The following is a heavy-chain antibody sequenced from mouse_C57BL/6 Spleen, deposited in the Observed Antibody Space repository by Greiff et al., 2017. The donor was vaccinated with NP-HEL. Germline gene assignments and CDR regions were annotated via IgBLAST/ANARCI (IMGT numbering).Heavy chain of an antibody. V-gene: IGHV1-82*01. D-gene: IGHD2-5*01. Sequence: VQGVESGPELVKPGASVKISCKASGYAFSSSWMNWVKQRPGKGLEWIGRIYPGDGDTNYNGKFKGKATLTADKSSSTAYMQLSSLTSEDSAVYFCANSNYVGGFDYWGQGTTLTVSS. J-gene: IGHJ2*01. CDR3: ANSNYVGGFDY. CDR2: IYPGDGDT. CDR1: GYAFSSSW.